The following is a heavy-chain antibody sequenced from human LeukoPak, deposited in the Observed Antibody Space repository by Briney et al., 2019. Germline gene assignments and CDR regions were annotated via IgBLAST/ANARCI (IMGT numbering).Heavy chain of an antibody. CDR1: GFTFSSYG. CDR3: ATDPDLVGATMTN. V-gene: IGHV3-30*03. D-gene: IGHD1-26*01. J-gene: IGHJ4*02. CDR2: ISYDGSNK. Sequence: GRSLRLSCAASGFTFSSYGMHWVRQAPGKGLEWVAVISYDGSNKYYADSVKGRFTISRDNSKNTLYLQMNSLRAEDTAVYYCATDPDLVGATMTNWGQGTLVTVSS.